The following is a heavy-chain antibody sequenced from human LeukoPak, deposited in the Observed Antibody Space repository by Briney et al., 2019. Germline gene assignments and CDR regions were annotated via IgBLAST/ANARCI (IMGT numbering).Heavy chain of an antibody. CDR3: ARIGYSSSCFDY. CDR1: GFSFSGYN. CDR2: IRSTGSYI. Sequence: GGSLRLSCTASGFSFSGYNMKWVRQAPGKGLEWVSSIRSTGSYIHYADSVKGRFTVSRDNAKNSLYLQMNSLKAEDTAVYYCARIGYSSSCFDYWGQGTLVTVSS. D-gene: IGHD6-13*01. J-gene: IGHJ4*03. V-gene: IGHV3-21*06.